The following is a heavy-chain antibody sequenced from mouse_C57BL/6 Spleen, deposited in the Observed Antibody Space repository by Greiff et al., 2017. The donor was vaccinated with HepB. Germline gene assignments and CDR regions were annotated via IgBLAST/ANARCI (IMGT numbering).Heavy chain of an antibody. J-gene: IGHJ2*01. V-gene: IGHV1-50*01. Sequence: VKLQQPGAELVKPGASVKLSCKASGYTFTSYWMQWVKQRPGQGLERIGEIDPSDSYTNYNQKFKGKATLTVDTSSSTAYMQLSSLTSEDSAVYYCARSYYGSSYYYFDYWGQGTTLTVSS. CDR3: ARSYYGSSYYYFDY. D-gene: IGHD1-1*01. CDR1: GYTFTSYW. CDR2: IDPSDSYT.